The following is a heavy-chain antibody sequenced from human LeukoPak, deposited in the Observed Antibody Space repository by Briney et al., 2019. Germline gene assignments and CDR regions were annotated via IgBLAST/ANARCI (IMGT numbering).Heavy chain of an antibody. CDR2: INPNSGGT. Sequence: ASVNVSYKASRGTVSSYSIRWVRQAPRQGLEWMGWINPNSGGTNYAQKFQGRVTITRNMSQSTVYIELSRLNSHGTGVDFCARGPGYSSGWYFDPWGQGTLVTVSA. D-gene: IGHD6-19*01. CDR3: ARGPGYSSGWYFDP. V-gene: IGHV1-2*02. CDR1: RGTVSSYS. J-gene: IGHJ5*02.